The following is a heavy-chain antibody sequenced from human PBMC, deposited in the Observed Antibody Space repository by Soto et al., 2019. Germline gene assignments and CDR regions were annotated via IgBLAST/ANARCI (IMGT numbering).Heavy chain of an antibody. V-gene: IGHV3-48*02. CDR1: GFTFSTYS. Sequence: GGSLRLSCAASGFTFSTYSMNWVRQAPGKGLEWVSYISSSSATIYYADSVKGRFTISRDNAKNSLYLQMNSLRDEDTAVYYCARGHVAATGAGDYWAQGTLVTVSS. D-gene: IGHD2-15*01. J-gene: IGHJ4*02. CDR2: ISSSSATI. CDR3: ARGHVAATGAGDY.